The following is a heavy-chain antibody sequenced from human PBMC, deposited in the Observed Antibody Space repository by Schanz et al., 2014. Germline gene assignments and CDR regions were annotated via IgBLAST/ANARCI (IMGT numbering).Heavy chain of an antibody. J-gene: IGHJ4*02. D-gene: IGHD5-18*01. Sequence: EVQLVESGGGLIQPGGSLRLSCAASGFGFSSYSMNWVRQAPGKGLEWLSYISDSGTYTNYADSVKGRFTISRDNSKNSLYLQMNNLRAEDTAVYYCVRVSFADPRLYRGMDRDIDYWGQGTLVTVSS. CDR2: ISDSGTYT. CDR1: GFGFSSYS. V-gene: IGHV3-21*05. CDR3: VRVSFADPRLYRGMDRDIDY.